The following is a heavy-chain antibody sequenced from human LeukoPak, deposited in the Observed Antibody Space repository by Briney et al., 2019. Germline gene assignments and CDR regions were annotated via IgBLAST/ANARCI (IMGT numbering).Heavy chain of an antibody. J-gene: IGHJ4*02. CDR3: ASPLFYGSGSYYSDC. CDR1: GFTVSSNY. CDR2: IYSGGST. D-gene: IGHD3-10*01. V-gene: IGHV3-53*01. Sequence: GGSLRLSCAASGFTVSSNYTSWVRQAPGKGLEWVSVIYSGGSTYYADSVKGRFTISRDNSKNTLYLQMNSLRAEDTAVYYCASPLFYGSGSYYSDCWGQGTLVTVSS.